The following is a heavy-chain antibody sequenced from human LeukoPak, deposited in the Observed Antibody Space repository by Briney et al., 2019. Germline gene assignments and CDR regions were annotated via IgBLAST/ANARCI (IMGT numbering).Heavy chain of an antibody. V-gene: IGHV3-30*02. D-gene: IGHD3-16*01. J-gene: IGHJ4*02. CDR2: IRYDGSNK. CDR1: GFTFSSYG. CDR3: AKGANRYDYNGRFDY. Sequence: GGSLRLSCAASGFTFSSYGMHWVRQAPGKGLEWVAFIRYDGSNKYYADSVKGRFTISRDNSKNTLFLQMNSLRAEDTAVYYCAKGANRYDYNGRFDYWGQGTLVTVSS.